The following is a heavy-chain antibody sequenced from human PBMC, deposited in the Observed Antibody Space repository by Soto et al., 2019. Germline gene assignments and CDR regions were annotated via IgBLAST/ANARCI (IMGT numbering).Heavy chain of an antibody. CDR3: ARGKLIRGSYRYTLAY. V-gene: IGHV1-8*01. J-gene: IGHJ4*02. CDR2: MNPNSGNT. Sequence: ASVKVSCKASGYTFTSYDINWVRQATGQGLERMGWMNPNSGNTGYAQKFQGRVTMTRNTSISTAYMELSSLRSEDTAVYYCARGKLIRGSYRYTLAYWGQGTLVTVSS. CDR1: GYTFTSYD. D-gene: IGHD3-16*02.